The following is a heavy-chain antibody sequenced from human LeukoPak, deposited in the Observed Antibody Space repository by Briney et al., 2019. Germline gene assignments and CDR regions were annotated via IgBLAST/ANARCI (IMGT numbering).Heavy chain of an antibody. CDR2: ISNNGGYT. CDR3: AKRPGEAAAGPFDP. Sequence: GGSLRLSCAASGFTFSSSAMSWVRQAPGKGLEWVSAISNNGGYTYYADSVQGRFTISRDNSKSTLCLQMNSLRAEDTAVYYCAKRPGEAAAGPFDPWGQGTLVTVSS. CDR1: GFTFSSSA. D-gene: IGHD6-13*01. V-gene: IGHV3-23*01. J-gene: IGHJ5*02.